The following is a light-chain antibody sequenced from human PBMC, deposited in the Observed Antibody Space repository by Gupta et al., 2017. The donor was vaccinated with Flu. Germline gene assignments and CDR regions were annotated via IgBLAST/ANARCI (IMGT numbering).Light chain of an antibody. Sequence: RVSIPCPGSFANVGSDYIDWYHPVPGMAPNLLIYGNNQRPAGVPDRFSDSRSGTSASLAISGLQPEDEGVYYCAAWDDGVGGPVFGGGTRLVVL. J-gene: IGLJ2*01. CDR1: FANVGSDY. CDR3: AAWDDGVGGPV. V-gene: IGLV1-47*02. CDR2: GNN.